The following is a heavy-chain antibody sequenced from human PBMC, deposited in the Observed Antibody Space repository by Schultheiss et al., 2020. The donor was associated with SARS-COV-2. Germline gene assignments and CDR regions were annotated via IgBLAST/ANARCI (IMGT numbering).Heavy chain of an antibody. CDR2: ISGSGGST. CDR1: GFTFSRSV. V-gene: IGHV3-23*01. Sequence: GGSLRLSCAASGFTFSRSVMSWVRQAPGKGLEWVSAISGSGGSTYYADSVKGRFTISRDNAKNSLYLQMNSLRAEDTAVYYCAKAAETYYYYYGMDVWGQGTTVTVSS. J-gene: IGHJ6*02. CDR3: AKAAETYYYYYGMDV.